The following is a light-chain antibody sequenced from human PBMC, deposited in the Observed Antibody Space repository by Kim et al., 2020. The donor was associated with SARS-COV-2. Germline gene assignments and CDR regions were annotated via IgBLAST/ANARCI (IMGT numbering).Light chain of an antibody. Sequence: EIVMTQSPATLSVSPGERATLSCRASQSVSTNLAWYQQRPGQAPSLLIYGASTRAAGIPARFSGTGSGTEFTLTISSLQSEDFAVYFCQQYNDLYTFGQGTKLEIK. J-gene: IGKJ2*01. CDR3: QQYNDLYT. CDR2: GAS. CDR1: QSVSTN. V-gene: IGKV3-15*01.